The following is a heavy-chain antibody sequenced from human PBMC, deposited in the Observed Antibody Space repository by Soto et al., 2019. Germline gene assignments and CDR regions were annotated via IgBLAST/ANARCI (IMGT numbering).Heavy chain of an antibody. CDR2: ISGSGGST. CDR3: AKDAMVTTVGWNYYYGMDV. D-gene: IGHD4-17*01. CDR1: GFTFSSYA. V-gene: IGHV3-23*01. J-gene: IGHJ6*02. Sequence: EVQLLESGGGLVQPGGSLRLSCAASGFTFSSYAMSWVRQAPGKGLEWVSAISGSGGSTYYADSVKGRFTISRDNSKNTLYLQMNSLRAEDTAVYYCAKDAMVTTVGWNYYYGMDVWGQGTTVTVSS.